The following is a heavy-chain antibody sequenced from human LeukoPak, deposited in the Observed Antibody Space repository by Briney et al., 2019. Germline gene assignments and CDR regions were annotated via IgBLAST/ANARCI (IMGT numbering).Heavy chain of an antibody. J-gene: IGHJ6*02. D-gene: IGHD4/OR15-4a*01. CDR3: AKAGASDKYGIDV. V-gene: IGHV3-23*01. CDR1: GVTHSDYA. CDR2: ISNTGGST. Sequence: GGSLRLSCVASGVTHSDYAMTWVRRAPGKGLEWVSAISNTGGSTYYADSVKGRFTISRDKSKNRMYLQMNSLRHKDTATYYCAKAGASDKYGIDVWGQGTTVIVSS.